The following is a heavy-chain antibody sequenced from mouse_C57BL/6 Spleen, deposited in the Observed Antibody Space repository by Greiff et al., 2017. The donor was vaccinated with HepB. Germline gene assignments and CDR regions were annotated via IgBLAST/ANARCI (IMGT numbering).Heavy chain of an antibody. V-gene: IGHV1-19*01. CDR3: ASYGSSLYAMDY. CDR2: INPYNGGT. D-gene: IGHD1-1*01. Sequence: EVQGVESGPVLVKPGASVKMSCKASGYTFTDYYMNWVKQSHGKSLEWIGVINPYNGGTSYNQKFKGKATLTVDKSSSTAYMELNSLTSEDSAVYYCASYGSSLYAMDYWGQGTSVTVSS. J-gene: IGHJ4*01. CDR1: GYTFTDYY.